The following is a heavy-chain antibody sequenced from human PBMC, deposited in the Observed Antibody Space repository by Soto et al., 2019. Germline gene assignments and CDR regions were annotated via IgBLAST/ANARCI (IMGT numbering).Heavy chain of an antibody. V-gene: IGHV5-51*01. CDR2: VYPSDSDV. D-gene: IGHD4-4*01. CDR3: TKGGSNTFDS. J-gene: IGHJ4*02. CDR1: VYRFTRSW. Sequence: LGESLKISFQGSVYRFTRSWVGGVRQIPGKGLEGLGNVYPSDSDVRYSPSVEGRVTISPDNSINTAYSDLINLKDSETAIYYCTKGGSNTFDSWGQGTRVTVSS.